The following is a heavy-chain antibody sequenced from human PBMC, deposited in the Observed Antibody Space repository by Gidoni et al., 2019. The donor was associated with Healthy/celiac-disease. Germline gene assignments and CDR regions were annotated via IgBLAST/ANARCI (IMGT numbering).Heavy chain of an antibody. Sequence: QVQLVESGGGLVKPGGSLRLSCAASGFTFSDYYMSWIRQAPGKGLEWVSYRFTISRDNAKNSLYLQMNSLRAEDTAVYYCARQDGWFGESYYYYYYMDVWGKGTTVTVSS. D-gene: IGHD3-10*01. V-gene: IGHV3-11*01. CDR3: ARQDGWFGESYYYYYYMDV. J-gene: IGHJ6*03. CDR1: GFTFSDYY.